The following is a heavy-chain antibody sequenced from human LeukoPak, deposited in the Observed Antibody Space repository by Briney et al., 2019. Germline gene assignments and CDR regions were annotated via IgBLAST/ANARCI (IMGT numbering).Heavy chain of an antibody. Sequence: ASVKVSCKASGYTFTSYDMNWVRQATGQGLEWLGWMNPDSGNTGYAQKFQGRVTMTRNTSISTAYMELSSLRSEDTAVYYCARDYGGNSGWFDPWGQGTLVTVSS. D-gene: IGHD4-23*01. CDR1: GYTFTSYD. J-gene: IGHJ5*02. CDR2: MNPDSGNT. V-gene: IGHV1-8*01. CDR3: ARDYGGNSGWFDP.